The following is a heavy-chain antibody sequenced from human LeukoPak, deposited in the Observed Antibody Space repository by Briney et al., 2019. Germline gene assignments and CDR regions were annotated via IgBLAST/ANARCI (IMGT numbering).Heavy chain of an antibody. D-gene: IGHD7-27*01. CDR1: GGSISSYY. J-gene: IGHJ3*02. CDR3: ALGLGLTGDSMAGDI. V-gene: IGHV4-59*01. CDR2: IYYSGCT. Sequence: SETLSLTCTVSGGSISSYYWSWIRQPPGKGLEWIGYIYYSGCTNYNPSLKSRVTISVDTSKNQFSLKLSSVTAADTAVYYCALGLGLTGDSMAGDIWGQGTMVTVSS.